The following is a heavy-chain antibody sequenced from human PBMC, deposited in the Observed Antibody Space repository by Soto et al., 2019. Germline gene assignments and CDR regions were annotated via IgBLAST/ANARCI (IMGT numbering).Heavy chain of an antibody. J-gene: IGHJ6*02. D-gene: IGHD3-10*01. CDR3: ANAYGSGYGMDV. CDR1: GFTFDDYA. CDR2: ISWNSGSI. Sequence: EVQLVESGGGLVQPGRSLRLSCAASGFTFDDYAMHWVRQAPGKGLEWVSGISWNSGSIGYADSVKGRVTISRDNAKNSLYLQMNSLRAEDTALYYCANAYGSGYGMDVWGQGTTVTVSS. V-gene: IGHV3-9*01.